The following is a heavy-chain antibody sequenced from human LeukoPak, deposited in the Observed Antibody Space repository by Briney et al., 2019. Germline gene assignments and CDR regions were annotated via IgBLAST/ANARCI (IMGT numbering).Heavy chain of an antibody. CDR2: IYPGDSDT. V-gene: IGHV5-51*01. CDR1: GYTFTNYW. D-gene: IGHD6-13*01. Sequence: GESLKISCKGSGYTFTNYWIGWVRQMPGKGLEWMGIIYPGDSDTRYSPSFQGHVTISADKSISTAYLQWSSLKASDTAMYYCARMGVDEQQLVSHLYYFDYWGQGTLVTVSS. CDR3: ARMGVDEQQLVSHLYYFDY. J-gene: IGHJ4*02.